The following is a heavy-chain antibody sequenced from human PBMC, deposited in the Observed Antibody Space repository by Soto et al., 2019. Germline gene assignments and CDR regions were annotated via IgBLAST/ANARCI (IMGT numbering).Heavy chain of an antibody. J-gene: IGHJ5*02. CDR2: ISSSSDYI. Sequence: PGGSLRLSCVAAGFTFTDYYMTWIRQAPGKGLEWVSYISSSSDYINYADSVKGRFTISRDNAKNSLFLQMNNLRAEDTAVYYCARRGAGDSKWFDPWGQGTLVTVSS. CDR1: GFTFTDYY. D-gene: IGHD3-10*01. V-gene: IGHV3-11*06. CDR3: ARRGAGDSKWFDP.